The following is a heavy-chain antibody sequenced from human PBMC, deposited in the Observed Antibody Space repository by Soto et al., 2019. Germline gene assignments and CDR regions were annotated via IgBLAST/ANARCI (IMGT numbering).Heavy chain of an antibody. CDR2: INAGNGNT. Sequence: QVQLVQAGAEVKKPGASVKVSCKASGYTLTSYAMHWVRQAPGQRLEWMGWINAGNGNTKYSQKFQGRVTITRDTSASTAYMELSSLRSEDTAVYYCARSSSGWFEFDYWGHGTLVTVSS. CDR3: ARSSSGWFEFDY. D-gene: IGHD6-19*01. J-gene: IGHJ4*01. V-gene: IGHV1-3*01. CDR1: GYTLTSYA.